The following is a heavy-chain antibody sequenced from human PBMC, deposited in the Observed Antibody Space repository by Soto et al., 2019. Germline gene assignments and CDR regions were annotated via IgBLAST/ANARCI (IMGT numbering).Heavy chain of an antibody. J-gene: IGHJ4*02. D-gene: IGHD4-17*01. Sequence: EVQLLESGGGLVQPGGSLRLACAASGFTFSSYAMSWVCQAPGKGLEWVSAISGSGGSTYYADSVKGRFTISRDNSKNKLYLQMNSLRAEDTAVYYCAKDTYGDYGGYLFDYWGQGTLVTVSS. CDR1: GFTFSSYA. V-gene: IGHV3-23*01. CDR2: ISGSGGST. CDR3: AKDTYGDYGGYLFDY.